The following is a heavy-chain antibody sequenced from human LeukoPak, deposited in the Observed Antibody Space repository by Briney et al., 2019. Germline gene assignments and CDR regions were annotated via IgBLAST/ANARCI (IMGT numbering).Heavy chain of an antibody. V-gene: IGHV3-23*01. CDR2: IRGSGGST. J-gene: IGHJ4*02. CDR1: GFTFSSFA. D-gene: IGHD3-10*01. CDR3: ARVGSMVRGVISLSLDY. Sequence: GSLRLSWSAPGFTFSSFAISWVRQAPGKGLEGVSAIRGSGGSTYYADSVKGRFTISRDNSKNTLYLQMNSLRAEDTAVYYCARVGSMVRGVISLSLDYWGQGTLVTVSS.